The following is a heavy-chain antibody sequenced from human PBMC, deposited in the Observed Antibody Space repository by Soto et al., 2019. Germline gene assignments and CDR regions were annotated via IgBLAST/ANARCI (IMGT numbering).Heavy chain of an antibody. CDR2: IIPILGIA. D-gene: IGHD3-10*01. Sequence: QVQLVQSGAEVKKPGSSVKVSCKASGGTFSSYTISWVRQAPGQGLEWMGRIIPILGIANYAQKFQGRVTITADKSTSTAYMELSSLRSEDTAVYYCARGGDYYGSRSYYRLVGYWGQGTLVTVSS. V-gene: IGHV1-69*02. J-gene: IGHJ4*02. CDR3: ARGGDYYGSRSYYRLVGY. CDR1: GGTFSSYT.